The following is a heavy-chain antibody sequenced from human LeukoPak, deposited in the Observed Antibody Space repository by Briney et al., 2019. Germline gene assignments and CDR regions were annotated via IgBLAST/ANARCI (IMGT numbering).Heavy chain of an antibody. CDR2: IYYSGST. D-gene: IGHD2-2*01. CDR3: ARAGYCSSTSCIMFDY. V-gene: IGHV4-31*03. J-gene: IGHJ4*02. Sequence: SETLSLTCTVSGGSISSSSYYWGWIRQPPGKGLEWIGYIYYSGSTYYNPSLKSRVTISVDTSKNQFSLKLSSVTAADTAVYYCARAGYCSSTSCIMFDYWGQGTLVTVSS. CDR1: GGSISSSSYY.